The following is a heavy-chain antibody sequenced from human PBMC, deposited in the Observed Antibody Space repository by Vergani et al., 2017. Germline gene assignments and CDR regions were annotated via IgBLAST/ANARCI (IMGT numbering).Heavy chain of an antibody. D-gene: IGHD4-11*01. Sequence: EVQLVESGGGLVKPGGSLRLSCAASGFTFSSYSMNWVRQAPGKGLEWVSSISSSSSYIYYADSVKGRFTISRDNAKNSLYLQMNSLRAEDTAVYYCARATVTRYYYYMDVWGKGTTVTVSS. CDR3: ARATVTRYYYYMDV. CDR1: GFTFSSYS. V-gene: IGHV3-21*01. CDR2: ISSSSSYI. J-gene: IGHJ6*03.